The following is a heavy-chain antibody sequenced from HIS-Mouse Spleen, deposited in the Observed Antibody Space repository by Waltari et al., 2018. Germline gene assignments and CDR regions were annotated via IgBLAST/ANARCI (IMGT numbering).Heavy chain of an antibody. CDR1: GGSFSGYY. D-gene: IGHD6-19*01. V-gene: IGHV4-34*01. J-gene: IGHJ6*02. CDR2: INHSGST. CDR3: AREDSSGWYYYYYGMDV. Sequence: QVQLQQWGAGLLKPSETLSLTCAVYGGSFSGYYWRCSRPPPGKGLEWIGEINHSGSTNYNPSLKSRVTISVDTSKNQFSLKLSSVTAADTAVYYCAREDSSGWYYYYYGMDVWGQGTTVTVSS.